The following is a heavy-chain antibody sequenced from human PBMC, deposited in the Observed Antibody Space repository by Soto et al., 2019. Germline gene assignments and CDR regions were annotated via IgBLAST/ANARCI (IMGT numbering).Heavy chain of an antibody. V-gene: IGHV3-7*04. D-gene: IGHD3-22*01. CDR3: ARFYYDSSGYLPSPYYYYYGMDV. CDR2: IKQDGSEK. CDR1: GFTISSYW. J-gene: IGHJ6*02. Sequence: PWGSLRLSWAASGFTISSYWMSWVRQAPGKGLEWVANIKQDGSEKYYVDSVKGRFTISRDNAKNSLYLQMNSLRAEDTAVYYCARFYYDSSGYLPSPYYYYYGMDVWGQGTTVTVSS.